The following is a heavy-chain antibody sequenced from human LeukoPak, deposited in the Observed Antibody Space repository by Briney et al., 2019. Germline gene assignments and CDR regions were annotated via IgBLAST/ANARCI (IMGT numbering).Heavy chain of an antibody. D-gene: IGHD4/OR15-4a*01. CDR3: ARDLPMVAFYYMDV. Sequence: GASVKVSCKASGYTFTGYYMHWVRQAPGQGLEWMGRINPNSGGTNYAQKFQGRVTMTRDTSISTAYMELSRLRSDDTAVYYCARDLPMVAFYYMDVWGKGTTVTVSS. CDR2: INPNSGGT. J-gene: IGHJ6*03. CDR1: GYTFTGYY. V-gene: IGHV1-2*06.